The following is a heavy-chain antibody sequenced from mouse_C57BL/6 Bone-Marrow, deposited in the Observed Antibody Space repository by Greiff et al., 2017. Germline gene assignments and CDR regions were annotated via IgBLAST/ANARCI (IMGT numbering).Heavy chain of an antibody. CDR1: GFTFSSYA. D-gene: IGHD1-1*01. CDR2: ISDGGSYT. J-gene: IGHJ3*01. CDR3: ARGGYYYGSSSLAY. V-gene: IGHV5-4*03. Sequence: EVKVVESGGGLVKPGGSLKLSCAASGFTFSSYAMSWVRQTPEKRLEWVATISDGGSYTYYPDNVKGRFTISRDNAKNNLYLQMSHLKSEDTAMYYCARGGYYYGSSSLAYWGQGTLVTVSA.